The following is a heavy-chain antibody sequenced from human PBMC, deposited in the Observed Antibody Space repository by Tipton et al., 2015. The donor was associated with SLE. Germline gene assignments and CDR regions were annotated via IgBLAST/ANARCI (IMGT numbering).Heavy chain of an antibody. Sequence: TLSLTCTLSGGSINSPRYFLNWIRQAAGKGLEWIGRMDHSGSSKYNPSLKSRVTISVGTSKNQFSLELSSVTAADTAVYFCAREEMVMPTPRFFYYKMDVWGKGTTVTVSS. V-gene: IGHV4-61*02. CDR1: GGSINSPRYF. CDR2: MDHSGSS. D-gene: IGHD2-21*01. J-gene: IGHJ6*03. CDR3: AREEMVMPTPRFFYYKMDV.